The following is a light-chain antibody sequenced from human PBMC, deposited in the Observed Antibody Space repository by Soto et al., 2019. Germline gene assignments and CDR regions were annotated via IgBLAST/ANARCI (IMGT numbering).Light chain of an antibody. CDR3: QQYNNWPQT. CDR1: QSVSSN. CDR2: GAS. V-gene: IGKV3-15*01. Sequence: EIVMTQSPATLSVSPGERATLSCRASQSVSSNFAWYQQKPGQAPRLLIYGASTRATGIPARFSGSGSGTEFTLIISSLQSEDFAVYYCQQYNNWPQTFGQGTKVDIK. J-gene: IGKJ1*01.